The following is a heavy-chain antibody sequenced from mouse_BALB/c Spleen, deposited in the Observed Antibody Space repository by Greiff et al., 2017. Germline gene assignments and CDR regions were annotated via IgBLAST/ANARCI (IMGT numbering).Heavy chain of an antibody. V-gene: IGHV3-8*02. Sequence: EVKLQESGPSLVKPSQTLSLTCSVTGDSITSGYWNWIRKFPGNKLEYMGYISYSGSTYYNPSLKSRISITRDTSKNQYYLQLNSVTTEDTATYYCARSGYGSSYGWYFDVWGAGTTVTVSS. CDR2: ISYSGST. J-gene: IGHJ1*01. CDR1: GDSITSGY. D-gene: IGHD1-1*01. CDR3: ARSGYGSSYGWYFDV.